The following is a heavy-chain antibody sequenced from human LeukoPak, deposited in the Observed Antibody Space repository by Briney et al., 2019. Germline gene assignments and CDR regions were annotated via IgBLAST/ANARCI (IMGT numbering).Heavy chain of an antibody. Sequence: GDSLRLSCAASGFTFSNHIINWVRQAPGKGLEWVSGISSRSSYIYYADSVKGRFTISRDNAKNSLYLQMNSLRAEDSAVYYCARQKGGSSRGIYYYYYMDVWGKGTTVTVSS. J-gene: IGHJ6*03. CDR2: ISSRSSYI. V-gene: IGHV3-21*01. CDR3: ARQKGGSSRGIYYYYYMDV. CDR1: GFTFSNHI. D-gene: IGHD1-26*01.